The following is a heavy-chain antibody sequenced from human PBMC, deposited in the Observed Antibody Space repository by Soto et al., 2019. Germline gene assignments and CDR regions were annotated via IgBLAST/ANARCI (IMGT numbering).Heavy chain of an antibody. J-gene: IGHJ6*02. CDR1: GYTFTSYG. D-gene: IGHD3-16*01. CDR3: ARMGDVPYYYYDMDV. Sequence: QVQLVQSGAEVKKPGASVKVSCKASGYTFTSYGISWVRQAPGQGLEWMGWINGYNGNTNHAQKLQGRVTMSTDTSTSTAYMELRSLRSDDSAVYYCARMGDVPYYYYDMDVWGQGTTVTVSS. V-gene: IGHV1-18*01. CDR2: INGYNGNT.